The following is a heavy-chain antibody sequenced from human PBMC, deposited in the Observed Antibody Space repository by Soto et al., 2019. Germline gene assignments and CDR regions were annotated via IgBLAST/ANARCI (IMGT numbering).Heavy chain of an antibody. V-gene: IGHV1-69*12. CDR1: GGTFSNSA. Sequence: QVQLEQSGAEVKKPGSSVKVSCKASGGTFSNSAISWVRQAPGQGLEWMGGIMPIFRTPDYAQQFQGRVTITADESTTTAYMELSGLKPDDTAVYYFARDKDRAQLGGNYYYIVDVWGQGTTVTVSS. CDR2: IMPIFRTP. J-gene: IGHJ6*02. CDR3: ARDKDRAQLGGNYYYIVDV. D-gene: IGHD3-3*02.